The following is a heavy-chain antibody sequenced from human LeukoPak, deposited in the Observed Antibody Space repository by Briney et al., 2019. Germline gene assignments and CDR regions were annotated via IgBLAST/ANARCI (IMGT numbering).Heavy chain of an antibody. Sequence: GGSLRLSCAASGFTFSSYWMSWVRQALGKGLEWVANIKQDGSEKYYVDSVKGRFTISRDNAKNSLYLQMNSLRAQDTAVYYCARPAHYYGSGSSLNWFDPWGQGTLVTVSS. CDR1: GFTFSSYW. V-gene: IGHV3-7*01. J-gene: IGHJ5*02. CDR2: IKQDGSEK. D-gene: IGHD3-10*01. CDR3: ARPAHYYGSGSSLNWFDP.